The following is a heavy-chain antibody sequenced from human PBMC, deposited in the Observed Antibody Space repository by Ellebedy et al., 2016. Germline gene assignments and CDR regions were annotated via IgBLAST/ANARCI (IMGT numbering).Heavy chain of an antibody. CDR1: GYTFIAYY. V-gene: IGHV1-46*03. Sequence: ASVKVSXXASGYTFIAYYMHWVRQAPGQGLEWMGIINPSGGSTSYAQKFQGRVTITRDTSTSTVYMELSSLRSEDTAVYYCAKETPGAGWFDPWGQGALVTVSS. CDR3: AKETPGAGWFDP. J-gene: IGHJ5*02. D-gene: IGHD7-27*01. CDR2: INPSGGST.